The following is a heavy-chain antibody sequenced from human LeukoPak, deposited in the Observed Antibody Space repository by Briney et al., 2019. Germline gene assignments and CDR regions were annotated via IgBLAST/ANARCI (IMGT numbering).Heavy chain of an antibody. V-gene: IGHV3-23*01. Sequence: GGSLRLSCAASGFTVSSNYMSWVRQAPGKGLEWVSAISGSGGSTYYADSVKGRFTISRDNSKNTLYLQMNSLRAEDTAVYYCAKEHYDFWSGYWNDYWGQGTLVTVSS. CDR1: GFTVSSNY. CDR2: ISGSGGST. D-gene: IGHD3-3*01. CDR3: AKEHYDFWSGYWNDY. J-gene: IGHJ4*02.